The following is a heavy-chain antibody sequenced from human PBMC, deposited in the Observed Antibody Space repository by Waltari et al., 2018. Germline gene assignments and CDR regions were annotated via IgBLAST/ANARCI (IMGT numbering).Heavy chain of an antibody. Sequence: VRQAPGQGLEWMGWINPNSGVTNYTEKFQGRVTMTRDTSNSTAYMELSSLRSDDTAVYYCARPHCTSTTCYVFFDHWGQGTLVTVSS. CDR3: ARPHCTSTTCYVFFDH. J-gene: IGHJ5*02. V-gene: IGHV1-2*02. CDR2: INPNSGVT. D-gene: IGHD2-2*01.